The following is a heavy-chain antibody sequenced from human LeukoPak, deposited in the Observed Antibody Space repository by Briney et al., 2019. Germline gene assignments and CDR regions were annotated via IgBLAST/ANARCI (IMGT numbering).Heavy chain of an antibody. J-gene: IGHJ4*02. CDR3: ARWLEAIAWPYYFDY. CDR1: EFTFSSYS. CDR2: ISSSSEFI. Sequence: GGSLRLSCAASEFTFSSYSMNWVRQAPGKGLEWVSSISSSSEFIYYADSVKGRFTISRDNARNSLYLQMNSLRAEDTAVYYCARWLEAIAWPYYFDYWGQGTLVTVSS. V-gene: IGHV3-21*01. D-gene: IGHD5-18*01.